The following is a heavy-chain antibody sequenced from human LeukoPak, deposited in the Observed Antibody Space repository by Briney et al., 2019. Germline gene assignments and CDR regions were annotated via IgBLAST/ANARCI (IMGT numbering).Heavy chain of an antibody. J-gene: IGHJ4*02. Sequence: GGSLRLSCAASGFTFSDYAIHWVRQAPGKGLEWVSSISGSSIYIYYADSVKGRFTISRDNAKNSLYLQMNSLRAEDTAVYYCARDPPYSDSSGYYYDYWGQGTLVTVSS. CDR1: GFTFSDYA. CDR2: ISGSSIYI. V-gene: IGHV3-21*01. CDR3: ARDPPYSDSSGYYYDY. D-gene: IGHD3-22*01.